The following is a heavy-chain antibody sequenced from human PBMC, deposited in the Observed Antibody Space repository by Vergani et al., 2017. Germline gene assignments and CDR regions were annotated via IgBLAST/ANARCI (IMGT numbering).Heavy chain of an antibody. V-gene: IGHV3-30*03. D-gene: IGHD1-1*01. J-gene: IGHJ1*01. CDR3: ATISCGTPGCQIGYFRE. CDR2: TSYDGTQK. CDR1: GFTSSYYG. Sequence: QVHLVESGGGVVQPGRSLRLSCVVSGFTSSYYGMHWVRQAPGKGLEWVAVTSYDGTQKYYADSVKGRFTISRDNSKSTLYLQMNSLRTEDTAVYYCATISCGTPGCQIGYFREWGQGTLVTVSS.